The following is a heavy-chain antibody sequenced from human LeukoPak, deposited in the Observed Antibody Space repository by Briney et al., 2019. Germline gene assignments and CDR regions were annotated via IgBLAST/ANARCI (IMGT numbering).Heavy chain of an antibody. J-gene: IGHJ5*02. D-gene: IGHD1-26*01. CDR3: ARVARGRVFTRWFDP. CDR1: GGSFSGYY. V-gene: IGHV4-34*01. Sequence: PSETLSLTCAVYGGSFSGYYWSWIRQPPGKGLEWIGEINHSGSTNYNPSLKSRVTISVDTSKNQFSLKLSSVTAADTAVYYCARVARGRVFTRWFDPWGQGTLVTVSS. CDR2: INHSGST.